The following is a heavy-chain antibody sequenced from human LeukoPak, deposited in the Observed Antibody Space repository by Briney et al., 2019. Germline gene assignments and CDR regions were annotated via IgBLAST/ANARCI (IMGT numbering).Heavy chain of an antibody. CDR3: ARDSDILTDESPFYGMDV. J-gene: IGHJ6*02. CDR1: GGSISSGGYY. V-gene: IGHV4-31*03. Sequence: NTSQTLSLTCTVSGGSISSGGYYWSWIRQHPGKGLEWIGYIYYSGSTYYNPSLKSRVTISVDTSKNQFSLKLSSVTAADTAVYYCARDSDILTDESPFYGMDVWGQGTTVTVSS. D-gene: IGHD3-9*01. CDR2: IYYSGST.